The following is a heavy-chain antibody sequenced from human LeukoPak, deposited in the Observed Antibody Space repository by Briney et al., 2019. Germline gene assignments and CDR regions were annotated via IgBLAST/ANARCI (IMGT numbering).Heavy chain of an antibody. V-gene: IGHV1-3*01. CDR3: AREMMFHYYDSGSYDY. CDR1: GYTFTNYA. CDR2: INAGNGNT. D-gene: IGHD3-10*01. J-gene: IGHJ4*02. Sequence: ASVKVSCKASGYTFTNYAMHWVRQAPGQRLEWMGWINAGNGNTKYSQKFQGRVTITRDTSASIAYMELSSLRSEDTAVYYCAREMMFHYYDSGSYDYWGQGTLVTVSS.